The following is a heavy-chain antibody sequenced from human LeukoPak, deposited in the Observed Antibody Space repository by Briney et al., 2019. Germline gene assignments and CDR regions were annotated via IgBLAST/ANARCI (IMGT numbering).Heavy chain of an antibody. J-gene: IGHJ4*02. D-gene: IGHD3-10*01. CDR2: ISGSGGST. CDR1: GFTFSSYA. V-gene: IGHV3-23*01. CDR3: AKGIRIRLLWTPYYCDD. Sequence: PGGSLRLSCAASGFTFSSYAMSWVRQAPGKGLEWVSAISGSGGSTYYADSVKGRFTISRDNSKNTLSLQMNSLRSEDTAVYYCAKGIRIRLLWTPYYCDDWGQGTLVSDSS.